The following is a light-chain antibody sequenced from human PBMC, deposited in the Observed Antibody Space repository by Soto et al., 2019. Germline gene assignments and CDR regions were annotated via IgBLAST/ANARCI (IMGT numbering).Light chain of an antibody. CDR2: GAS. CDR1: QSVSSK. V-gene: IGKV3-15*01. Sequence: DIVLTQSPATLSVSPRERAPLSCRASQSVSSKLAWYQQKPGQAPRLLIYGASTRATGIPARFSGSGSGTEFTLTISSLQSEDFAVYYCQQYNNWPPITFGQGTRLEIK. J-gene: IGKJ5*01. CDR3: QQYNNWPPIT.